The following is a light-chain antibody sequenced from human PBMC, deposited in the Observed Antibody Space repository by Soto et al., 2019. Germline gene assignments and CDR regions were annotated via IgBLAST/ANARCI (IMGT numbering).Light chain of an antibody. CDR1: SSDIGSNS. CDR3: ATWSDSLKGWV. V-gene: IGLV1-44*01. J-gene: IGLJ3*02. CDR2: AND. Sequence: QSELTQPPSASRTPGQRVTIPCSGSSSDIGSNSVNWYQQLPGAAPRLLIYANDHRPSGVPDRFSASKSGTSASLAISGVRSEDEAFYYCATWSDSLKGWVFGGGTKLTVL.